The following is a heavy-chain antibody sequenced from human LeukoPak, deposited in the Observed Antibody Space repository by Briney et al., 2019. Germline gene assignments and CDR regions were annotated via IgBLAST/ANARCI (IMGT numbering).Heavy chain of an antibody. V-gene: IGHV3-7*03. D-gene: IGHD3-10*01. CDR2: IKQDGSEK. CDR1: GFTFSSYW. Sequence: PGGSLRLSYAASGFTFSSYWMSWVRQAPGKGLEWVANIKQDGSEKYYVDSVKGRFTISRDNAKKSLYLQMNSLRADDTAVYYCALNGSPFDYWGQGTLVTVSS. CDR3: ALNGSPFDY. J-gene: IGHJ4*02.